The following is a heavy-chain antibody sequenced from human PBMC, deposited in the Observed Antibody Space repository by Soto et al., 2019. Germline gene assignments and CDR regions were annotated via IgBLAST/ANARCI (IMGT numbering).Heavy chain of an antibody. V-gene: IGHV3-9*01. CDR1: AFTFGDYA. Sequence: EVQLVESGGGLVQPGRSLRLSCAASAFTFGDYAMHWVRQAPEKGLEWVSCISWNSGNIVYVDSVEGRFTISRDNAKNSLYLQMNSLRPEDTAFYYCAKGYSTSCLALFDFWGQGASVTVSS. D-gene: IGHD2-2*01. CDR3: AKGYSTSCLALFDF. CDR2: ISWNSGNI. J-gene: IGHJ4*02.